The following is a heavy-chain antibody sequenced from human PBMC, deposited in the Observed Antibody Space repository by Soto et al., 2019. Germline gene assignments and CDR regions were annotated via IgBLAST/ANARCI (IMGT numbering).Heavy chain of an antibody. CDR2: INPNSGGT. Sequence: ASVKVSCKASGYTITGYYMHWVRQAPGQGLEWMGWINPNSGGTNYAQKFQGWVTMTRDTPISTAYMELSRLRSDDTAVYYCARGAYSSGWYGFKGYYYYGMDVWGQGTTVTVSS. CDR3: ARGAYSSGWYGFKGYYYYGMDV. D-gene: IGHD6-19*01. J-gene: IGHJ6*02. V-gene: IGHV1-2*04. CDR1: GYTITGYY.